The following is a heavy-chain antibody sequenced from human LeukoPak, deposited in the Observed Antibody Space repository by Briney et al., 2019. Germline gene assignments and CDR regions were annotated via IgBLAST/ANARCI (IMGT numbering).Heavy chain of an antibody. Sequence: GGSLRLSCAASAFTVISNYMTWVRQAPGKGLECISVIHSNDDTYYAASVKGRSTISRDTSNHMLYLQMNTKRAEDTPVYFCTRGHAAMGDYWGQGTLVTVSS. J-gene: IGHJ4*02. CDR2: IHSNDDT. CDR3: TRGHAAMGDY. V-gene: IGHV3-53*01. CDR1: AFTVISNY. D-gene: IGHD5-18*01.